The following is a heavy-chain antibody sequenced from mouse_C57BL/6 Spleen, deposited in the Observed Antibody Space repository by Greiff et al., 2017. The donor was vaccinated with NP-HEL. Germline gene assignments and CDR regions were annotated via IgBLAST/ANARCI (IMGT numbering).Heavy chain of an antibody. Sequence: VQLQQPGAELVMPGASVKLSCKASGYTFTSYWMRWVKQRPGQGLEWIGEIDPSDSYTNYNQKFKGKSTLTVDKSSSTAYMQLSSLTSEDSAVYYCARGTAQATSFAYWGQGTLVTVSA. D-gene: IGHD3-2*02. J-gene: IGHJ3*01. V-gene: IGHV1-69*01. CDR3: ARGTAQATSFAY. CDR2: IDPSDSYT. CDR1: GYTFTSYW.